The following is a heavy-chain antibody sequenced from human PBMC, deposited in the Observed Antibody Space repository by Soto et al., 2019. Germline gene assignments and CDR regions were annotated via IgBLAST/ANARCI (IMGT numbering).Heavy chain of an antibody. CDR2: INSDGIRT. Sequence: ELQLVESGGGAVQPGGSLRISCATSGFNFNNYWMNWVRQAPGKGLVWVSRINSDGIRTNYADSVKGRFTTSTDNVRNTLYLQMNSLRAEDTAVYYCARDPVGVATSTTPSDHWGQGTLVSVSS. J-gene: IGHJ4*02. CDR1: GFNFNNYW. CDR3: ARDPVGVATSTTPSDH. D-gene: IGHD2-15*01. V-gene: IGHV3-74*01.